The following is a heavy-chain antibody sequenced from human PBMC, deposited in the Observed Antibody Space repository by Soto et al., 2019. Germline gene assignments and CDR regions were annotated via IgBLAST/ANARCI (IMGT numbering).Heavy chain of an antibody. CDR1: GLTFSSYG. Sequence: GGSLRLSCAASGLTFSSYGMHWVRQAPGKGLEWVAVISYDGSNKYYADSVKGRFTISRDNSKNTLYLQMNSLRAEDTAVYYCAKDSGQWLDQIDYFDYWGQGTLVTVSS. CDR2: ISYDGSNK. V-gene: IGHV3-30*18. D-gene: IGHD6-19*01. J-gene: IGHJ4*02. CDR3: AKDSGQWLDQIDYFDY.